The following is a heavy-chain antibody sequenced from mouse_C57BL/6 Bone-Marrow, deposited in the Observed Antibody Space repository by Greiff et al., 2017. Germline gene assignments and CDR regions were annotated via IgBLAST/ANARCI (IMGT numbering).Heavy chain of an antibody. V-gene: IGHV1-82*01. CDR2: IYPGDGDT. D-gene: IGHD2-1*01. CDR3: AGNYGY. Sequence: QVQLQQSGSELVKPGASVKISCKASGYAFSSSWMNWVKQRPGKGLEWIGRIYPGDGDTNYNGKFKGKATLTADKSSSTAYMQLSSLTSEDSAVYFCAGNYGYWGQGTTLTVSS. CDR1: GYAFSSSW. J-gene: IGHJ2*01.